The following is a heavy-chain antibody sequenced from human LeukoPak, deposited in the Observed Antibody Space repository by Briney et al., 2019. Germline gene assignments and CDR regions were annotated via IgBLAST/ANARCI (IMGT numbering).Heavy chain of an antibody. V-gene: IGHV3-53*01. J-gene: IGHJ4*02. Sequence: GGSLRLSCAASGFIGRKKMLSWVRQAPGDGLEWLSMLQDGDRISFGASVKGRCTTSSDTSKNTVYFQVNGLRTDDTAVYYCAGGHFEDWSQGTPVTVSS. CDR1: GFIGRKKM. CDR3: AGGHFED. CDR2: LQDGDRI.